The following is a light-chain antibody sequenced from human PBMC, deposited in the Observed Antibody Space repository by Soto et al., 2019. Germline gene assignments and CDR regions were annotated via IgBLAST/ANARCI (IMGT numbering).Light chain of an antibody. CDR3: QHYNSSPWT. Sequence: DIQLTQSPSTLSAPAGDRVTITCRASQTISSWLAWYQQKPGKAPKLLIYKASNLESGVPSRFSGSGSGTEFTLTIVSLQPDDSATYYCQHYNSSPWTFGQGTKVDIK. V-gene: IGKV1-5*03. CDR2: KAS. J-gene: IGKJ1*01. CDR1: QTISSW.